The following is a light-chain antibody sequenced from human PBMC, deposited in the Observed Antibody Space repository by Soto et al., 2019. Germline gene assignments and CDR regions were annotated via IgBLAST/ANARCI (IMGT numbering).Light chain of an antibody. J-gene: IGKJ4*01. Sequence: DIQMTQSHSTLSASVGDRVTITCRASQSISTGLAWYQQKPGKAPKILIYKASILEGGVPSRFSGSGSGTEYNITVSSLQPDDFATYYCQQYNTYPLTVGGGTTVEIK. CDR2: KAS. V-gene: IGKV1-5*03. CDR1: QSISTG. CDR3: QQYNTYPLT.